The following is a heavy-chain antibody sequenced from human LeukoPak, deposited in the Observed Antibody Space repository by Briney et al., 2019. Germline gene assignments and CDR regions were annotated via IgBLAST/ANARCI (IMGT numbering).Heavy chain of an antibody. Sequence: GGSLRLSCAASGFTFSDYYMSWIRQAPGKGLEWVAYISSSGSSTNYADSVRGRFTMSRGNAKNSLYLQMNSLRAEDTAVYYCARVPGKYAFDIWGQGTMVTVSA. J-gene: IGHJ3*02. CDR1: GFTFSDYY. V-gene: IGHV3-11*05. D-gene: IGHD3-10*01. CDR3: ARVPGKYAFDI. CDR2: ISSSGSST.